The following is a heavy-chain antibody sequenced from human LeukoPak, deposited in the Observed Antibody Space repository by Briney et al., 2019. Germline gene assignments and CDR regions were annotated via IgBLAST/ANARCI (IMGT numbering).Heavy chain of an antibody. V-gene: IGHV3-23*01. Sequence: GGSLRLSCAASGFTFSSYAMSWVRQAPGKGLEWVSAISGSGGSTYYADSVKGRFTISRDNSKNTLYLQMNSLRAEDTAVYYCAKGGYSSSWYMELAGGGSYYYGMDVWGQGTTVTVSS. D-gene: IGHD6-13*01. CDR2: ISGSGGST. CDR3: AKGGYSSSWYMELAGGGSYYYGMDV. J-gene: IGHJ6*02. CDR1: GFTFSSYA.